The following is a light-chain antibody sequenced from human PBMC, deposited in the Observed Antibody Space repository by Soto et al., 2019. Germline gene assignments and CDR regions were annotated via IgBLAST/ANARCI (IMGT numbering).Light chain of an antibody. CDR2: DAS. CDR1: QTISTW. Sequence: SALPLSPSPATRAPSTCRASQTISTWLAWYQHKPGKAPNLLIYDASTLMSGVPSRFSGSGSGTEFTLTISSLQPGDFATYYCQQSETYPLTFGQGTRLEI. J-gene: IGKJ5*01. V-gene: IGKV1-5*01. CDR3: QQSETYPLT.